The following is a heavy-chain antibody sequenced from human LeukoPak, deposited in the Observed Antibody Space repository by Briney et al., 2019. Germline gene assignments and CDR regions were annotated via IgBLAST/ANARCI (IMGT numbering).Heavy chain of an antibody. Sequence: GGSLRLSCAASGFTLSDYYMSWIRQAPGKGLEWVSYISSSGSAIYYADSVKGRFTISRDNAKNSLYLQMNSLRAEDTAVYYCARASSRGSYGMDVWGQGTTVTVSS. J-gene: IGHJ6*02. V-gene: IGHV3-11*01. D-gene: IGHD3-10*01. CDR1: GFTLSDYY. CDR2: ISSSGSAI. CDR3: ARASSRGSYGMDV.